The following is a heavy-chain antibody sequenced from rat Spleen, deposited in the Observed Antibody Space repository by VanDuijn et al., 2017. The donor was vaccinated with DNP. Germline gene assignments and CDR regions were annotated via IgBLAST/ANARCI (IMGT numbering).Heavy chain of an antibody. Sequence: EVKLVESGGGLVQPGRSLKLSCAASGFNFNDYWMGWVRQAPTNGLEWVASIGTGGGDTYYRDSVKGRFTISRDNAKNTQYLQMDSLRSDDTATYYCARGADGFDYWGQGLMVTVSS. CDR1: GFNFNDYW. D-gene: IGHD1-6*01. CDR3: ARGADGFDY. V-gene: IGHV5S13*01. J-gene: IGHJ2*01. CDR2: IGTGGGDT.